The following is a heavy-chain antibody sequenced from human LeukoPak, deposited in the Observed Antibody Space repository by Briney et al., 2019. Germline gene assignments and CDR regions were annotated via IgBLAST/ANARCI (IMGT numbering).Heavy chain of an antibody. V-gene: IGHV4-4*07. D-gene: IGHD3-9*01. CDR3: PRDYDILTGYYGGDAFDI. CDR2: IYTSGST. J-gene: IGHJ3*02. CDR1: GGFISSYY. Sequence: SETLSLTCTVSGGFISSYYWSWIRQPAGKKLEWIGRIYTSGSTNYNPSLKSRVTMSVDTSKNQFSLKLSSVTAADTAVYYCPRDYDILTGYYGGDAFDIWGQGTMVTVSS.